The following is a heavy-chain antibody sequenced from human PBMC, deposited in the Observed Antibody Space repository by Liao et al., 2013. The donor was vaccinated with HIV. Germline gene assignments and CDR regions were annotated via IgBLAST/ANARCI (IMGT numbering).Heavy chain of an antibody. V-gene: IGHV4-30-4*08. J-gene: IGHJ2*01. CDR3: ARERIPLKFGYFDL. CDR1: GGSITSGDYY. CDR2: IYHSGST. D-gene: IGHD2-15*01. Sequence: QVQLQESGPGLVKPSQTLSLTCTVSGGSITSGDYYWSWIRQPPGKGLEWIGYIYHSGSTYYNPSLKSRVTISVDTSKNQFSLKLNSVTAADTAVYYCARERIPLKFGYFDLWGRGTLVAVSS.